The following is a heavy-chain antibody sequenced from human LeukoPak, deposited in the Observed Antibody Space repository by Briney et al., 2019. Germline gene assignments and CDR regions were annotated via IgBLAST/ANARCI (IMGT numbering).Heavy chain of an antibody. D-gene: IGHD3-10*01. CDR3: ARGGGNRGYYGSGLPYYFDY. Sequence: ASVKVSCKASGGTFSSYAISWVRQPPGQGLEWMGGIIPVFGTSNYAQKFQGRVTITADESTRTAYMELSSLRSEDTAVYYCARGGGNRGYYGSGLPYYFDYWGQGTLVTVSS. V-gene: IGHV1-69*13. CDR2: IIPVFGTS. CDR1: GGTFSSYA. J-gene: IGHJ4*02.